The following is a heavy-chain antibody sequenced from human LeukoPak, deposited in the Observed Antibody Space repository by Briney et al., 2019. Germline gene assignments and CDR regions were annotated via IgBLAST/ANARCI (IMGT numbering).Heavy chain of an antibody. CDR1: GFTFSSYA. CDR3: ARERDASDAFDI. Sequence: PGGSLILSCAASGFTFSSYAMNWVRQAPGEGLEWVSVISTRGDSTYYADSVKGRFTISRDNSKDTLYLQMNSLRAEDTAVYYCARERDASDAFDIWGQGTMVTVSS. CDR2: ISTRGDST. D-gene: IGHD5-24*01. V-gene: IGHV3-23*01. J-gene: IGHJ3*02.